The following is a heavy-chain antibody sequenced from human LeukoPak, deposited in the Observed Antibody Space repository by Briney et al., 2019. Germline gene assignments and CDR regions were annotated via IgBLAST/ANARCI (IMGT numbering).Heavy chain of an antibody. V-gene: IGHV1-69*05. Sequence: ASVKVSCKASGGTFSSYAISWVRQAPGQGLEWMGRIIPIFGTANYAQKFQGRVTITTDESTSTAYMELSSLRSEGTAVYYCARTELGYCSGGSCYAYFDYWGQGTLVTVSS. CDR3: ARTELGYCSGGSCYAYFDY. D-gene: IGHD2-15*01. CDR2: IIPIFGTA. CDR1: GGTFSSYA. J-gene: IGHJ4*02.